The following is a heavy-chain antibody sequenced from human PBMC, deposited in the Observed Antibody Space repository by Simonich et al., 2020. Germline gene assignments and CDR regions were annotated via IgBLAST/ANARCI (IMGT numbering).Heavy chain of an antibody. CDR3: ARNGLVGILKAFDI. CDR1: GYTFTGYY. V-gene: IGHV1-2*02. CDR2: INPNSGGT. Sequence: QVQLVQSGAEVKKPGASVKVSCKASGYTFTGYYMHWVRQAPGQGLGWMGWINPNSGGTNYAQKVQGRVTMTSDTSISTAYMEMSRLRSDDTAVYYCARNGLVGILKAFDIWGQGTMVTVSS. D-gene: IGHD2-21*01. J-gene: IGHJ3*02.